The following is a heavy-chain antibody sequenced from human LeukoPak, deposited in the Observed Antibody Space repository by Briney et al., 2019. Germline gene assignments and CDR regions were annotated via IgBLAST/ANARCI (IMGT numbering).Heavy chain of an antibody. CDR2: IYSSGST. CDR1: GGSISSYY. J-gene: IGHJ4*02. V-gene: IGHV4-59*01. CDR3: ARARSGLDD. Sequence: SETLSLTCSVSGGSISSYYWSWIRQPPGKGLEWIGNIYSSGSTNYNPSLKSRVTISVDTSKNQFSLKVSSVIATDTAVYYCARARSGLDDWGQGTLVTVSS. D-gene: IGHD3-3*01.